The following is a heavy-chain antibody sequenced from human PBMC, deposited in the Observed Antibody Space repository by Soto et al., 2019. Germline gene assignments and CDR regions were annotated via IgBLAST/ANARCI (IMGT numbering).Heavy chain of an antibody. Sequence: QVRLEESGPGLVKPSETLSLICSVSGVSVNNANYFWNWIRHHPENGLEWIGYIYYSGSTRYNPSFKTRATLSIDTTKDQFSLRLNSVTVADTAVYFCARDADYGGSRGGMDVWGRGTTVTVSS. CDR1: GVSVNNANYF. J-gene: IGHJ6*02. CDR2: IYYSGST. CDR3: ARDADYGGSRGGMDV. D-gene: IGHD4-17*01. V-gene: IGHV4-31*03.